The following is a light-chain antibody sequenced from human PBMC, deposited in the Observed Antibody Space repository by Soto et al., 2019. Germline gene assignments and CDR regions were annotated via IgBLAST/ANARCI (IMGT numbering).Light chain of an antibody. CDR1: SSNIGSNT. Sequence: QSVLTQPPSASGTPGQRVTISCSGSSSNIGSNTVNWYQQLPGTAPKLLIYSNNQRPSGVPDRFSGSKSGTSASLAISGLQSEDEADYYCAAWDDSVNGNVFGTGTKGTVL. J-gene: IGLJ1*01. CDR3: AAWDDSVNGNV. V-gene: IGLV1-44*01. CDR2: SNN.